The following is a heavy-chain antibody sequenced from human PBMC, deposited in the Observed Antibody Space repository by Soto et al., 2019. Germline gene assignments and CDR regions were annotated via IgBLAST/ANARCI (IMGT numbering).Heavy chain of an antibody. D-gene: IGHD5-12*01. CDR3: AKGDNLGPKTGYAFDP. CDR2: TYFRSKWYN. V-gene: IGHV6-1*01. Sequence: PSQTLSLTCAISGDSVSSNTASWNWIRQSPSRGLEWLGRTYFRSKWYNDYAVSVKSRIIINPDTSNNQFSLQLNSVTPEDTAVNFCAKGDNLGPKTGYAFDPWGQGIMVTVS. J-gene: IGHJ5*02. CDR1: GDSVSSNTAS.